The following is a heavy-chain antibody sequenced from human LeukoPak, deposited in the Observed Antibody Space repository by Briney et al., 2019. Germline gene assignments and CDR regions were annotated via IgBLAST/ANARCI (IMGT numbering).Heavy chain of an antibody. CDR3: ATGRYCSNASCPFDY. D-gene: IGHD2-2*01. CDR1: GFTFSRYA. V-gene: IGHV3-23*01. J-gene: IGHJ4*02. Sequence: GGSLRLSCAASGFTFSRYAMSWVRQAPGKGLECVSGISGSGGSTYYADSVKGRFTISRGNSKNTLYVQMNSPRAEDTAVYYCATGRYCSNASCPFDYWGQGTLVTVSS. CDR2: ISGSGGST.